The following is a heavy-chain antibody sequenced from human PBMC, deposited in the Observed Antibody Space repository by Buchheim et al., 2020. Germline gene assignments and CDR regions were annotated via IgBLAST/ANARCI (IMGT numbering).Heavy chain of an antibody. CDR3: ARIHRDGSHYYYGMDV. CDR2: IYTSGST. D-gene: IGHD5-24*01. CDR1: GGSISSGSYY. J-gene: IGHJ6*02. V-gene: IGHV4-61*02. Sequence: QVQLQESGPGLVKPSQTLSLTCTVSGGSISSGSYYWSWIRQPAGKGLEWIGRIYTSGSTNYNPSLKSRGTISVDTSKNQFSLKLSSVTAADTAVYYCARIHRDGSHYYYGMDVWGQGTT.